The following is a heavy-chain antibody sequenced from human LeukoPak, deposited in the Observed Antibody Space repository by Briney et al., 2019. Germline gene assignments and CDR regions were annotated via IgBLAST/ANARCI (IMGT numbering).Heavy chain of an antibody. CDR2: ISSSGSTI. J-gene: IGHJ5*02. CDR3: ASTPPGSGGNEDR. CDR1: GFTFSDYY. V-gene: IGHV3-11*01. D-gene: IGHD3-10*01. Sequence: AGGSLRPSCAASGFTFSDYYMSWIRQAPGKGLEWVSYISSSGSTIYYADSVKGRFTISRDNAKNSLHLQMNSLRAEDTAVYYCASTPPGSGGNEDRWGQGTLVTVSS.